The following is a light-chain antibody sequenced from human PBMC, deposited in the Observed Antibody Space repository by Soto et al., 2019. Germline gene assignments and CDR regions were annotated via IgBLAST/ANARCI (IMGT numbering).Light chain of an antibody. Sequence: EIVLTQSPGTLSLSPGERATLSCRASQSVTSSHLAWYQQKPGQAPRLLIYDTSRRATGIPDRFSGSASGTDFTLTVSRLEPEDFAVYYCQHHGGSPLYTFGQGTKMEIK. V-gene: IGKV3-20*01. CDR1: QSVTSSH. J-gene: IGKJ2*01. CDR2: DTS. CDR3: QHHGGSPLYT.